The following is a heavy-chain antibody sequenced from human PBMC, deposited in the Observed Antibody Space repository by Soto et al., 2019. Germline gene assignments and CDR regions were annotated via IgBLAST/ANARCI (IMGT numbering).Heavy chain of an antibody. V-gene: IGHV4-30-2*01. CDR3: ARTQRYSSGWYYFDY. CDR2: IYHSGST. D-gene: IGHD6-19*01. CDR1: GGSISSGGYS. Sequence: SETLSLTCAVSGGSISSGGYSWSWIRQPPGKGLEWIGYIYHSGSTYYNPSLKSRVTISVDRSKNKFSLKLSSVTAADTAVYYCARTQRYSSGWYYFDYWGQGTLVTVSS. J-gene: IGHJ4*02.